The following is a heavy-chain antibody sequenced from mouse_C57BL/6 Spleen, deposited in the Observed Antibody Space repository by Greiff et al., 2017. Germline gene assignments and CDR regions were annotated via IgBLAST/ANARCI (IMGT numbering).Heavy chain of an antibody. CDR3: ARGIWNYYGSREYCEV. CDR1: GYAFTNYL. J-gene: IGHJ1*03. D-gene: IGHD1-1*01. V-gene: IGHV1-54*01. CDR2: INPGSGGT. Sequence: QVQLQQSGAELVRPGTSVKVSCKASGYAFTNYLIEWVKQRPGQGLEWIGVINPGSGGTNYNEKFKGKATLTADKSSSTAYMQLSSLTSEDSAVYFGARGIWNYYGSREYCEVWGTGTTVTVSS.